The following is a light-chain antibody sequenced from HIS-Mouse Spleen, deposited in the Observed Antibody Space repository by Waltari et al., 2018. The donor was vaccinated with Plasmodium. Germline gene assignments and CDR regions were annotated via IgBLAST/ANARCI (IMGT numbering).Light chain of an antibody. CDR3: MQALQTPLT. Sequence: DIVMTQSPLSLPLTPGEPASLSCRSSQSLLHSNGYNYLDWYLQKPGQSPQLLIYLGSNRASGVPDRFSGSGSGTDFTLKISRVEAEDVGVYYCMQALQTPLTFGGGTKVEIK. J-gene: IGKJ4*01. CDR2: LGS. V-gene: IGKV2-28*01. CDR1: QSLLHSNGYNY.